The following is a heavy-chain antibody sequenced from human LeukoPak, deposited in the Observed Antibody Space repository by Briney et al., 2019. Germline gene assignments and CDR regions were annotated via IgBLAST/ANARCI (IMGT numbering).Heavy chain of an antibody. D-gene: IGHD6-13*01. CDR1: GYTFTGYY. Sequence: GASVKVSCKASGYTFTGYYMHWVRQAPGQGLEWMGWINPNSGGTNYAQKFQGRVTMTRDTSISTACMELSRLRSDDTAVYYCARGSTRIAAAGTRKNWFDPWGQGTLVTVSS. J-gene: IGHJ5*02. CDR2: INPNSGGT. CDR3: ARGSTRIAAAGTRKNWFDP. V-gene: IGHV1-2*02.